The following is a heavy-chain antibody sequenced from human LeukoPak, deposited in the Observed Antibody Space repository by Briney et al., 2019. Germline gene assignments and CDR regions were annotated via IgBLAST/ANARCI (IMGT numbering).Heavy chain of an antibody. V-gene: IGHV1-2*02. D-gene: IGHD3-10*01. Sequence: ASVKVSCKASGYTFTGYYMHWVRQAPGQGLEWMGWINPNSGGTNYAQKFQGRVTMTRDTSISTAYMELSRLRSDDTAVYYCARGYLARGVSRDYFDYWGQGTLVTVSS. CDR3: ARGYLARGVSRDYFDY. J-gene: IGHJ4*02. CDR2: INPNSGGT. CDR1: GYTFTGYY.